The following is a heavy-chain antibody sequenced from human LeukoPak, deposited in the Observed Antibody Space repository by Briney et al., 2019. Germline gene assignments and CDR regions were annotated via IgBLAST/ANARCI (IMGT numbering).Heavy chain of an antibody. J-gene: IGHJ4*02. CDR1: GFTFSSYS. CDR3: ARAPRPWNLYSDY. CDR2: ISSSSSYI. Sequence: PGGSLRLSCAASGFTFSSYSMNWVRQAPGKGLEWVSSISSSSSYIYYADSVKGRFTISRDNAKNSLYLQMNSLRAEDTAVYYCARAPRPWNLYSDYWGQGTLVTVSS. D-gene: IGHD1-1*01. V-gene: IGHV3-21*01.